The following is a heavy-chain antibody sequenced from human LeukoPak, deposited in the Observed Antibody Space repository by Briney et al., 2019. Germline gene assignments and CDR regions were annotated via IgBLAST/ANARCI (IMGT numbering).Heavy chain of an antibody. CDR2: IYYSGST. CDR3: ARTQRYCTGGSCYSRAFDI. V-gene: IGHV4-39*01. CDR1: GGSISSSSYY. J-gene: IGHJ3*02. D-gene: IGHD2-15*01. Sequence: SETLSLTCTVSGGSISSSSYYWGWIRQPPGKGLEWVGNIYYSGSTYYNPSLRSRVTISVDTSKKQFSLRLSSVTAADTAVYYCARTQRYCTGGSCYSRAFDIWGQGTMVTVSS.